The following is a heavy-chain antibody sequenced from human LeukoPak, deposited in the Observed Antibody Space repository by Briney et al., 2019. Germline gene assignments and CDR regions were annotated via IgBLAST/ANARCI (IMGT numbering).Heavy chain of an antibody. CDR3: ARVPYGIIQWFDP. V-gene: IGHV1-8*01. Sequence: ASVKVSCKASGYTFTTYHINWVRQATGQGLEWMGWMNPNSGNTGYAQKFQGRVTMTRNTSISTAYMELSCLRSEDTAVYYCARVPYGIIQWFDPWGQGTLVTVSS. J-gene: IGHJ5*02. D-gene: IGHD3-3*01. CDR2: MNPNSGNT. CDR1: GYTFTTYH.